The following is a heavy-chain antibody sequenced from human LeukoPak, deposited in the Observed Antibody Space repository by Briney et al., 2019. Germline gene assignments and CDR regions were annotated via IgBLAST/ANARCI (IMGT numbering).Heavy chain of an antibody. CDR1: GYTFTSYY. CDR2: INPNSGGT. D-gene: IGHD3-22*01. J-gene: IGHJ4*02. CDR3: ARVSGNYYDSSGYHI. V-gene: IGHV1-2*02. Sequence: ASVKVSCKASGYTFTSYYMHWVRQAPGQGLEWMGWINPNSGGTNYAQKFQGRVTMTRDTSISPAYMELSRLRSDDTAVYYCARVSGNYYDSSGYHIWGQGTLVTVSS.